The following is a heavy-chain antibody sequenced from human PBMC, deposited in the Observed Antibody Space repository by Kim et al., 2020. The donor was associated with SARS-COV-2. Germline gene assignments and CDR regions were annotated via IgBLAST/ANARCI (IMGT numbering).Heavy chain of an antibody. D-gene: IGHD1-26*01. CDR3: ARVVYSGSYRFDY. V-gene: IGHV4-59*01. Sequence: NPPRKSRVPISVDTAKNQFSLKRSAVTAADTAVYYCARVVYSGSYRFDYWGQGTLVTVSS. J-gene: IGHJ4*02.